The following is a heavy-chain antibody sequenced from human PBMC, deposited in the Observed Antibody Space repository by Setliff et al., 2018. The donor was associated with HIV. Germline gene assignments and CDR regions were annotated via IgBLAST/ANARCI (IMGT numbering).Heavy chain of an antibody. D-gene: IGHD4-17*01. CDR3: ARGLPDVRNGYDYGDWYFDL. Sequence: SETLSLTCAVYGGSFSGSSWSWIRQPPGRGLEWIGEISHSGTANYNPSLKSRVTLSLDTAKNRFSLNLKSVTDAEAAVYFCARGLPDVRNGYDYGDWYFDLRGRGTLGTVSS. CDR2: ISHSGTA. J-gene: IGHJ2*01. V-gene: IGHV4-34*01. CDR1: GGSFSGSS.